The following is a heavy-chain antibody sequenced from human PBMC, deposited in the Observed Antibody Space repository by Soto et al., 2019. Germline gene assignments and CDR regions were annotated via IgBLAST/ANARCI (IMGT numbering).Heavy chain of an antibody. CDR3: AKLGSGYYTGLYFDY. V-gene: IGHV3-7*03. J-gene: IGHJ4*02. D-gene: IGHD3-3*01. CDR1: GFTFGDYW. Sequence: LRLSCAASGFTFGDYWMSWVRQAPGKGLEWVAHIKEDGSENYYVDSVTGRFTVSRDNTKNSLYLQMNSLRAEDTAVYYCAKLGSGYYTGLYFDYWGQGTLVTVSS. CDR2: IKEDGSEN.